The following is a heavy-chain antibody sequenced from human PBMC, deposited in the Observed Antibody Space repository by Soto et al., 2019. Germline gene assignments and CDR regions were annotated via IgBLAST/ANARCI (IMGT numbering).Heavy chain of an antibody. Sequence: PGGSLRLSCAASGFTFTSYAMSWVRQAPGKGLEWVSAISGSGGSTYYADSVKGRFTISRDNSKNTLSLQMNSLRAEDTAVFYCAKDRLCSGGSCYFDGWGQGTLVTVSS. V-gene: IGHV3-23*01. D-gene: IGHD2-15*01. CDR1: GFTFTSYA. J-gene: IGHJ4*02. CDR2: ISGSGGST. CDR3: AKDRLCSGGSCYFDG.